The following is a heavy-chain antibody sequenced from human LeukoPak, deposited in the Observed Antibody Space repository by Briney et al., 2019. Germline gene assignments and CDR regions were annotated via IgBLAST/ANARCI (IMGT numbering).Heavy chain of an antibody. CDR3: AKLPPTVVRSRVYFDY. CDR2: INQDGSEK. D-gene: IGHD4-23*01. J-gene: IGHJ4*02. CDR1: GVSFSRFW. V-gene: IGHV3-7*01. Sequence: GGSLRLSCAVSGVSFSRFWMSWVRQAPGKGLEWVANINQDGSEKYYVDSVKGRFTISRDNANNSLYLQMNSLRAEDTAVYYCAKLPPTVVRSRVYFDYWGQGTLVTVSS.